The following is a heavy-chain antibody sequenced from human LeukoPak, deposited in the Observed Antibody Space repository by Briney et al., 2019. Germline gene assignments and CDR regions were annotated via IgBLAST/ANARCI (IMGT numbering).Heavy chain of an antibody. CDR3: AKDRSNAYDYYYMDV. J-gene: IGHJ6*03. V-gene: IGHV3-23*01. CDR2: ITGGGRTT. CDR1: GFKFSNYA. D-gene: IGHD2-21*01. Sequence: PGGSLRLSCAGSGFKFSNYAMSWVRQVPGKGLEWLSAITGGGRTTRYADSVKGRFTISRDNSKNTLYLQMNGLRVEDTAIYYSAKDRSNAYDYYYMDVWGKGTTVTVSS.